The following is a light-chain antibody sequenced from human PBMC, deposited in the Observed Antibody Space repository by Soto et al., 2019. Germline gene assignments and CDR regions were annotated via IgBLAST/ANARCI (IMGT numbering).Light chain of an antibody. Sequence: DIQMTQSPSSLSASVGDRVTIACRASQSISTHLSWYQQKPGKAPTLLIYAASSLQSGVPSRFSGSGSGTDFTLTISSLQPEDSATYYCQKSYITPWTFGQGTKV. J-gene: IGKJ1*01. CDR2: AAS. CDR1: QSISTH. CDR3: QKSYITPWT. V-gene: IGKV1-39*01.